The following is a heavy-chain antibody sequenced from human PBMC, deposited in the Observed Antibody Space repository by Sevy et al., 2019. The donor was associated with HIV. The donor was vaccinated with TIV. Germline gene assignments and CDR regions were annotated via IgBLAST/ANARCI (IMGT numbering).Heavy chain of an antibody. CDR3: AGENAWGRGYS. CDR2: IYYNGHI. J-gene: IGHJ4*02. Sequence: SETLSLTCTVSGGSITSLYWNWIRHPPGKGLEWSANIYYNGHINYNPSLKSRVTLSLDTSKNQFSLRLSSVTAADTAMYYCAGENAWGRGYSWGQGTLVTVSS. V-gene: IGHV4-59*08. D-gene: IGHD1-26*01. CDR1: GGSITSLY.